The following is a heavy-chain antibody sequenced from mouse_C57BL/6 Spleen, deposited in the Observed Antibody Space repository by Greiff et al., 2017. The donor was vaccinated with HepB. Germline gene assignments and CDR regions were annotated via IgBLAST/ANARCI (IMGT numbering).Heavy chain of an antibody. CDR1: GFNIKDDY. Sequence: EVQLVESGAELVRPGASVKLSCTASGFNIKDDYMHWVKQRPEQGLEWIGWIDPENGDTEYASKFQGKATITADTSSNTAYLQLSSLTSEDTAVYYCTTSDSSGPAWFAYWGQGTLVTVSA. D-gene: IGHD3-2*02. J-gene: IGHJ3*01. CDR3: TTSDSSGPAWFAY. CDR2: IDPENGDT. V-gene: IGHV14-4*01.